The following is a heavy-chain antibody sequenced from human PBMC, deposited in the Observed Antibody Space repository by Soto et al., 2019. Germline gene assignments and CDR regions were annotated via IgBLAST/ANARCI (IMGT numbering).Heavy chain of an antibody. V-gene: IGHV3-64*01. CDR2: ISSNGIGT. D-gene: IGHD6-6*01. Sequence: EVQLVESGGGLAQPGGSLRLSCAASGFTLSSDAMDWVRQAPGKALEYVSGISSNGIGTYYANSVKGRFTISRDNSKNTVYLQMDSLRPEDMAVYYCARRARADYYYMDVWGKGTTVTVS. CDR3: ARRARADYYYMDV. J-gene: IGHJ6*03. CDR1: GFTLSSDA.